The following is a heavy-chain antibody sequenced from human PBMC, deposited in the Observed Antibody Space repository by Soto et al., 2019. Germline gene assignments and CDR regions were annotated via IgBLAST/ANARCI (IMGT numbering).Heavy chain of an antibody. V-gene: IGHV3-7*01. Sequence: GGSLRLSCAASGFTFSSYWMSWVRQAPGKGLEWVANINEDGSEKYYVDSVKGRFTISRDNAKNSLYMQMNSLRAEDTAVYYCARMDQQQVTFDYWGQGTLVTVSS. CDR1: GFTFSSYW. D-gene: IGHD6-13*01. J-gene: IGHJ4*02. CDR3: ARMDQQQVTFDY. CDR2: INEDGSEK.